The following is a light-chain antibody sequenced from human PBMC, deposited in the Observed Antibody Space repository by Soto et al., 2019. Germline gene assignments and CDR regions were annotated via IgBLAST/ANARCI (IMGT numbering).Light chain of an antibody. CDR3: QSRRA. V-gene: IGKV1-27*01. J-gene: IGKJ1*01. CDR2: AAS. Sequence: DIQMTQSPPSLSASVGDRVTITCRASQGISSYLAWYQQKPGKVPKLLIYAASTLQSGVPSRFSGSGSGTDFTLTISSLQPEDVATYYCQSRRAFAPGTKVEIK. CDR1: QGISSY.